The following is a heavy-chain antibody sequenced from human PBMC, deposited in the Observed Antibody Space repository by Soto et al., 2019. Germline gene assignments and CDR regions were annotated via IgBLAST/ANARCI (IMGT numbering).Heavy chain of an antibody. J-gene: IGHJ4*02. CDR1: GYTLTRYY. CDR3: ARVDCSGGSCYHLDY. Sequence: GASVKVSCKASGYTLTRYYVHWVRQAPGQGLEWVGIINPRDGRTSYAQNFQGRVTMTRDTSTSTVYMNLNSLRSEDTAVYFCARVDCSGGSCYHLDYWGQGTVVTVSS. CDR2: INPRDGRT. V-gene: IGHV1-46*01. D-gene: IGHD2-15*01.